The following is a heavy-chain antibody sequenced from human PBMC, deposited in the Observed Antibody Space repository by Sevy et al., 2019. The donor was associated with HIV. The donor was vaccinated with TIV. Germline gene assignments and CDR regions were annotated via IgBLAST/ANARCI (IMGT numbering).Heavy chain of an antibody. CDR1: GFTFSSYE. Sequence: GESLKISCAASGFTFSSYEMNWVRQAPGKGLEWVSYISTSGSAIYYADSVKGRFTISRDNAKNSLYLQMNSLRGEDTAVYYCAREGIGRGWFDPWGQGTLVTVSS. CDR2: ISTSGSAI. J-gene: IGHJ5*02. D-gene: IGHD3-10*01. CDR3: AREGIGRGWFDP. V-gene: IGHV3-48*03.